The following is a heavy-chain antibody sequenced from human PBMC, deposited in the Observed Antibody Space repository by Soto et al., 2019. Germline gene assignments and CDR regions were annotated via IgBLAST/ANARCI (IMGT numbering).Heavy chain of an antibody. J-gene: IGHJ4*02. CDR3: ARDSTAFVFDY. D-gene: IGHD2-2*01. Sequence: QVQLQESGPGRVKPSETLSLTCTVSGDSVRSGSFYWSWIRQPPGKGLEWIGYIYYTGRTSYNPSLKSRVPISIAPSKNHFALNLTSVTAADTAIYYCARDSTAFVFDYWGQGALVTVSS. CDR2: IYYTGRT. CDR1: GDSVRSGSFY. V-gene: IGHV4-61*03.